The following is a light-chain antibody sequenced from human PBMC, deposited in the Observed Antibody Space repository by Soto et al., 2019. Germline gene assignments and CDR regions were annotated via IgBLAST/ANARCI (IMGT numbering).Light chain of an antibody. CDR2: EVS. CDR3: SSYTSNNVWV. CDR1: SSDVGGYNY. Sequence: QSALTQPASVSGSHGQSITISCTGTSSDVGGYNYVSWYQQHPGKAPKVMIYEVSNRPSGVSNRFSGSKSGNTASLTISGLQAEDEAHYYCSSYTSNNVWVFGGGTNLTVL. V-gene: IGLV2-14*01. J-gene: IGLJ3*02.